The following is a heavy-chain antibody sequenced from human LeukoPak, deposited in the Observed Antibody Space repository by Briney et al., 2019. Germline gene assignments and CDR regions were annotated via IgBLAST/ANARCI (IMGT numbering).Heavy chain of an antibody. Sequence: ASETLSLTCTVSGGSISTYYWSWIRQPPGKGLEWIGYIYYSGSTNYNPSLKSRVTISVDTSRNQFSLKLSSETAADTAVYYCARHAGTDSSSYYYFDHWGQGTLVTVSS. CDR1: GGSISTYY. CDR3: ARHAGTDSSSYYYFDH. V-gene: IGHV4-59*08. D-gene: IGHD6-13*01. J-gene: IGHJ4*02. CDR2: IYYSGST.